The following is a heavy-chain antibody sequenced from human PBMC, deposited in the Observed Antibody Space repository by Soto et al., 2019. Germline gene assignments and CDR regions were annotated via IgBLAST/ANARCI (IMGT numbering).Heavy chain of an antibody. D-gene: IGHD2-15*01. CDR2: ISAYNGNT. J-gene: IGHJ4*02. CDR1: GYTFTSYG. CDR3: ARDDIVVVVAAPGLDY. V-gene: IGHV1-18*01. Sequence: ASVKVSCKASGYTFTSYGISWVRQAPGQGLEWMGWISAYNGNTNYAQKLQGRVTMTTDTSTSTAYMELRSLRSDDTAVYYCARDDIVVVVAAPGLDYWGQGTLVTVSS.